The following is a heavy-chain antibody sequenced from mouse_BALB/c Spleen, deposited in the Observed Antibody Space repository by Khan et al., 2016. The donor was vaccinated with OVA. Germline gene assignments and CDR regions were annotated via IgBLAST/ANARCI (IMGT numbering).Heavy chain of an antibody. Sequence: QVQLKQSGAELVKPGASVKLSCKASGYSFSSYYLYWVKQRPGQGLEWIGEINPNNGGTNFNEKFKSKATLTVDKSSSTAYMQLSSLTSEDSDVYYCTRSGYGSFAYWGQGTMVTVSA. CDR1: GYSFSSYY. D-gene: IGHD2-2*01. V-gene: IGHV1S81*02. CDR3: TRSGYGSFAY. J-gene: IGHJ3*01. CDR2: INPNNGGT.